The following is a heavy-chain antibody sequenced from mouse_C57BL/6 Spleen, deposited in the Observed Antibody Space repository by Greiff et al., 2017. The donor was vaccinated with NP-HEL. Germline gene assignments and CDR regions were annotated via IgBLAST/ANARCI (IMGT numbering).Heavy chain of an antibody. J-gene: IGHJ4*01. V-gene: IGHV1-31*01. CDR2: IYPYNGVS. Sequence: EVQLQQSGPELVKPGASVKISCKASGYSFTGYYMHWVKQSHGNILDWIGYIYPYNGVSSYNQKFKGKATLPVDQSSSTAYMELRSLTSEDSAVYYCTKGGLLDYYAMDYWGQGTSVTVS. CDR1: GYSFTGYY. D-gene: IGHD3-3*01. CDR3: TKGGLLDYYAMDY.